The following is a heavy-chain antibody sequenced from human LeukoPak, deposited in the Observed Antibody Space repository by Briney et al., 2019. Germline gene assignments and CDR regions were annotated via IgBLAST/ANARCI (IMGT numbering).Heavy chain of an antibody. CDR3: AKGGYSYAVNW. J-gene: IGHJ4*02. Sequence: PGGSLRLSCAASGFTFSSSAMSWVRQAPGKGLEWVSAISGSGAGTYYADSVKGRFTISRDDSKNTLYLQMNSLRAEDTAVYYCAKGGYSYAVNWWGQGTLVTVSS. CDR2: ISGSGAGT. V-gene: IGHV3-23*01. D-gene: IGHD5-18*01. CDR1: GFTFSSSA.